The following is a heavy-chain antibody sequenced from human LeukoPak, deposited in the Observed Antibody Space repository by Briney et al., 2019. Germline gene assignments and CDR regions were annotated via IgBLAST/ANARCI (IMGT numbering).Heavy chain of an antibody. CDR1: GYTFTGYY. J-gene: IGHJ6*03. V-gene: IGHV1-2*02. Sequence: GASVKVSCKASGYTFTGYYMHWVRQAPGQGLEWMGWINPNSGGTNYAQKFQGRVTMTRDTSISTAYMELSRLRSDDTAVYYCARGAPMVRGVINYYYYYMDVWGKGTTVTISS. D-gene: IGHD3-10*01. CDR3: ARGAPMVRGVINYYYYYMDV. CDR2: INPNSGGT.